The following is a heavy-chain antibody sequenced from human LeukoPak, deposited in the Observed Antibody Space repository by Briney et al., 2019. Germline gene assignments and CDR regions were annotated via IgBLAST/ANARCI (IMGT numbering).Heavy chain of an antibody. J-gene: IGHJ4*02. CDR3: ARHESAVGALFY. Sequence: ETLSLTFTVSGXSISRYYWSWIRQPPGKGLEWIGYIYSAGSTNSNPSLKSRITISVDTSRNEFSLRLTSVTAADTAVYYCARHESAVGALFYWGQGSLVTVSS. D-gene: IGHD1-26*01. CDR2: IYSAGST. V-gene: IGHV4-59*08. CDR1: GXSISRYY.